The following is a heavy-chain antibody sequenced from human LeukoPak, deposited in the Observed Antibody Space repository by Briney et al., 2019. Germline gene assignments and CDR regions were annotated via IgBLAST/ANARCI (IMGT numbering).Heavy chain of an antibody. CDR1: GGSISSYY. D-gene: IGHD2-2*01. CDR3: ARKSTSWYAPFDS. CDR2: IYYSGST. V-gene: IGHV4-59*01. J-gene: IGHJ4*02. Sequence: KPPETLSLTCTVSGGSISSYYWSWIRQPPGKGLEWIGYIYYSGSTNYNPSLRGRVTISVDTSKNHFSLRLSSVTAADTAVYYCARKSTSWYAPFDSWGQGTLVTVSS.